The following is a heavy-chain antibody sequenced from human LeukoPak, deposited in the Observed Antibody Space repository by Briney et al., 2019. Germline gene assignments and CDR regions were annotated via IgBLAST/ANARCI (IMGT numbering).Heavy chain of an antibody. D-gene: IGHD3-10*01. CDR2: INPNSGGT. V-gene: IGHV1-2*02. J-gene: IGHJ6*03. CDR3: ARGGMVRGAMGYDYYYYMDV. Sequence: ASVKVSCKASGYTFTGCYMHWVRQAPGQGLEGMGWINPNSGGTNYAQKFQGRVTMTRDTSISTAYMELSRLRSDDTAVYYCARGGMVRGAMGYDYYYYMDVWGKGTTVTISS. CDR1: GYTFTGCY.